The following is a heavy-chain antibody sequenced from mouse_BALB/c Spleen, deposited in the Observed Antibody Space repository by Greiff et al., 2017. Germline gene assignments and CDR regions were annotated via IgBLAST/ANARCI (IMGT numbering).Heavy chain of an antibody. D-gene: IGHD2-14*01. J-gene: IGHJ4*01. CDR3: ARDRYDVGDYAMDY. V-gene: IGHV3-2*02. CDR1: GYSITSDYA. CDR2: ISYSGST. Sequence: EVKLQESGPGLVKPSQSLSLTCTVTGYSITSDYAWNWIRQFPGNKLEWMGYISYSGSTSYNPSLKSRISITRDTSKNQFFLQLNSVTTEDTATYYCARDRYDVGDYAMDYWGQGTSVTVSS.